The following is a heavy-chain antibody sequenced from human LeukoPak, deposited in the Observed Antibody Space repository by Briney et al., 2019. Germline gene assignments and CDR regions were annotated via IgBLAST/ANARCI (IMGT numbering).Heavy chain of an antibody. CDR3: ALIAVAGTVMN. J-gene: IGHJ4*02. Sequence: SETLSLTCIVSGGSISRGGDHWSWIRQHPGKGLEWIGYIYYSGSTHYNPSLKSRATISVDTSKNEFSLKLRSVTAADTAVYYCALIAVAGTVMNWGQGTLVTVSS. D-gene: IGHD6-19*01. CDR1: GGSISRGGDH. V-gene: IGHV4-31*03. CDR2: IYYSGST.